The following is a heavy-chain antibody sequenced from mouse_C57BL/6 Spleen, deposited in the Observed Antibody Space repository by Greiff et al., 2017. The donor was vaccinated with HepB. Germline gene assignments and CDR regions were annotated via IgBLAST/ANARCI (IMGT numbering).Heavy chain of an antibody. CDR2: ISSGGDYI. Sequence: KVEESGEGLVKPGGSLKLSCAASGFTFSSYAMSWVRQTPEKRLEWVAYISSGGDYIYYADTVKGRFTISRDNARNTLYLQMSSLKSEDTAMYYCTREAHYYGSSYLDYWGQGTTLTVSS. V-gene: IGHV5-9-1*02. D-gene: IGHD1-1*01. CDR3: TREAHYYGSSYLDY. J-gene: IGHJ2*01. CDR1: GFTFSSYA.